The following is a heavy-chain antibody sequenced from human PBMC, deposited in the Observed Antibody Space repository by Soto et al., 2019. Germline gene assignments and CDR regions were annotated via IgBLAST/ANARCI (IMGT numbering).Heavy chain of an antibody. CDR2: IIPISGTA. CDR1: GGTFSSYA. Sequence: GASVKVSCKASGGTFSSYAISWVRQAPGQGLEWMGGIIPISGTANYAQKFQGRVTITADESTSTAYMELSSLRSEDTAVYYCASKRDTATVKYYYYGMDVWGQGTTVTVSS. CDR3: ASKRDTATVKYYYYGMDV. D-gene: IGHD5-18*01. J-gene: IGHJ6*02. V-gene: IGHV1-69*13.